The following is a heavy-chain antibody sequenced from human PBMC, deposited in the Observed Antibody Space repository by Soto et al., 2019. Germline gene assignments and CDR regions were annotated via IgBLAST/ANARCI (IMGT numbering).Heavy chain of an antibody. D-gene: IGHD4-17*01. V-gene: IGHV3-74*01. CDR2: INSDGSST. Sequence: EVQLVESGGDLVQPGGSLRLSCAASGFTFSSYWMHWVRQAPGKGLVWVSRINSDGSSTSYADSVKGRFTISRNNAKNTLYLQMNSLRAEDTAVYYCARDHDYVYNWFDPWGQGTLVTVSS. CDR3: ARDHDYVYNWFDP. CDR1: GFTFSSYW. J-gene: IGHJ5*02.